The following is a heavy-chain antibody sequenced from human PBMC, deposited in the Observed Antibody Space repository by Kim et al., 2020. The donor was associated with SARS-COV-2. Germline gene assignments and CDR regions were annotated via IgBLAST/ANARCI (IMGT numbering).Heavy chain of an antibody. CDR3: AREWQGWFDP. V-gene: IGHV4-31*02. J-gene: IGHJ5*02. CDR2: GGN. Sequence: GGNSYNQSVNRRVTISVDTSKTQFSLKPSSVTAADTAVYYCAREWQGWFDPWGQGTLVTVSS.